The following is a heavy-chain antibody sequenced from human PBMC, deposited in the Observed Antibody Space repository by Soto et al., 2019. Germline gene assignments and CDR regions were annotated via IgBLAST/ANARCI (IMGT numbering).Heavy chain of an antibody. Sequence: EVQLVESGGGLVQPGGSVRLSCAASGFTFSTYSMNWVRQAPGKGLEWVSFISSSGGTIYYADSVKGRFTISRDNAKNSLYLQMNSLSDEYTAVYYRARLSVRYCSGGSCSQLDYWGQGTLVTVSS. CDR2: ISSSGGTI. J-gene: IGHJ4*02. CDR3: ARLSVRYCSGGSCSQLDY. V-gene: IGHV3-48*02. D-gene: IGHD2-15*01. CDR1: GFTFSTYS.